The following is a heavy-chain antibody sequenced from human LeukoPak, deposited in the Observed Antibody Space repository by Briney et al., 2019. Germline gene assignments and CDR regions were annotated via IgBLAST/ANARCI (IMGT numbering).Heavy chain of an antibody. J-gene: IGHJ5*02. Sequence: PSETLSLTCTVSGGSISSGDYYWSWIRQPPGKGLEWIGYIYYSGSTYYNPSLKSRVTISVDTSKNQFSLKLSSVTAADTAVYYCAGDRDTAGWFDPWGQGTLVTVSS. CDR1: GGSISSGDYY. V-gene: IGHV4-30-4*08. CDR3: AGDRDTAGWFDP. D-gene: IGHD5-18*01. CDR2: IYYSGST.